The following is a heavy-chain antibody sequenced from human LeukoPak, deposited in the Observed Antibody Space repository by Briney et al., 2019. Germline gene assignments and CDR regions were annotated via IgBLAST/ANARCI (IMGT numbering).Heavy chain of an antibody. CDR2: ISTTGSAI. V-gene: IGHV3-11*01. Sequence: GGSLRLSCAASGFIFSDYYLSWIRQAPGKGLEWVSYISTTGSAIYYADSVKGRFTISRDNAKNSVYLQMNSLRAEDTAVYYCARYGSDSHYNNWFDPWGQGTLVTVSS. CDR1: GFIFSDYY. J-gene: IGHJ5*02. D-gene: IGHD3-10*01. CDR3: ARYGSDSHYNNWFDP.